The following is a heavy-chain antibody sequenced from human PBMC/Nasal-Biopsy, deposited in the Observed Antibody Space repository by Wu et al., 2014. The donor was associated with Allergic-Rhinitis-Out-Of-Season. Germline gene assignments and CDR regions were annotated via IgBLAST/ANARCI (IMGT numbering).Heavy chain of an antibody. V-gene: IGHV4-39*07. Sequence: TLSLTCTVSGGSISSSSYYWGWIRQPPGKGLEWIGSIYYNGNTYYNPSLESRVTISADMSKNQFSLRLSSVTAADTAVYYCARESAVVRLYYYMDVWAKGPRSPS. D-gene: IGHD4-23*01. CDR1: GGSISSSSYY. J-gene: IGHJ6*03. CDR2: IYYNGNT. CDR3: ARESAVVRLYYYMDV.